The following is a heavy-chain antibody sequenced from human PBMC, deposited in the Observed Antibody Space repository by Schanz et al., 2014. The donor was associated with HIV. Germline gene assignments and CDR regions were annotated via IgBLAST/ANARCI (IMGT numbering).Heavy chain of an antibody. CDR2: ISYDGSSK. D-gene: IGHD6-19*01. V-gene: IGHV3-30*03. Sequence: QVQLVESGGGVVQPGRSLRLSCAASGFTFRSYGMHWVRQAPGKGLEWVAVISYDGSSKYYADSVKGRFTISRDNSKNTLYLQMNSLRSEDTAVYYCARDLSSVGSGWYGKWFDPWGQGTLVTVSS. J-gene: IGHJ5*02. CDR3: ARDLSSVGSGWYGKWFDP. CDR1: GFTFRSYG.